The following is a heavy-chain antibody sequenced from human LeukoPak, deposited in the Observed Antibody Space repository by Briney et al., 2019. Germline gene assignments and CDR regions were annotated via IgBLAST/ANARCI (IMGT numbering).Heavy chain of an antibody. D-gene: IGHD3-3*01. CDR3: AKDSFTIFGVVNYFDY. Sequence: GGSLRLSCAASGFTFSSYAMSWVRQAPGKGLEWVSAISGSGDSAYYADSVKGRFTVSRDNFKNKLYLQMNSLRAEDTAVYYCAKDSFTIFGVVNYFDYWGQGTLVTVSS. CDR2: ISGSGDSA. V-gene: IGHV3-23*01. J-gene: IGHJ4*02. CDR1: GFTFSSYA.